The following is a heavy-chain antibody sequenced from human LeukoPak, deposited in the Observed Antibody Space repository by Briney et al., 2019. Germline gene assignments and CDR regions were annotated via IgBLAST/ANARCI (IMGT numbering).Heavy chain of an antibody. CDR3: ARDYGSRGSSSYPFDN. J-gene: IGHJ4*02. CDR1: GFTFSSDA. CDR2: IDESEGSI. V-gene: IGHV3-23*01. D-gene: IGHD3-10*01. Sequence: GGSLRLSCAATGFTFSSDAMSWVRQAPGKGLEWVSGIDESEGSIYYADSVKGRFTISRDNSKNTLDLQMNSLRAEDTAVYYCARDYGSRGSSSYPFDNWSQGTLVTVSP.